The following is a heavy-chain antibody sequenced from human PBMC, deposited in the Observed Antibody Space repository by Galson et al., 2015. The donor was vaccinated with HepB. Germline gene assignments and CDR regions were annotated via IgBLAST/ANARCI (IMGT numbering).Heavy chain of an antibody. Sequence: SLRLSCAASGFTFSGSAMHWVRQASGKGLEWVGRIRSKANSYATAYAASVKGRFTISRDDSKNTAYLQMNSLKTEDTAVYYCTRLTDYDILTGYRPDRYYYYYMDVWGKGTTVTVSS. V-gene: IGHV3-73*01. D-gene: IGHD3-9*01. J-gene: IGHJ6*03. CDR1: GFTFSGSA. CDR2: IRSKANSYAT. CDR3: TRLTDYDILTGYRPDRYYYYYMDV.